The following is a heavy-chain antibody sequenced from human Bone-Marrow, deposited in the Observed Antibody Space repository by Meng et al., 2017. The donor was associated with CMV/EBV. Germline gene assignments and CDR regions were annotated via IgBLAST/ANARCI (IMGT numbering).Heavy chain of an antibody. Sequence: GSLRLSCAVSGGSISSSNWWSWVRQPPGKGLEWIGEIYHSGSTSYNPSLKSRVTISVDKSKNQFSLKLSSVTAADTAVYYCAREGPRGYCSSTSCYGVDYFDYWGQGTLVTVSS. CDR3: AREGPRGYCSSTSCYGVDYFDY. D-gene: IGHD2-2*01. J-gene: IGHJ4*02. CDR2: IYHSGST. V-gene: IGHV4-4*02. CDR1: GGSISSSNW.